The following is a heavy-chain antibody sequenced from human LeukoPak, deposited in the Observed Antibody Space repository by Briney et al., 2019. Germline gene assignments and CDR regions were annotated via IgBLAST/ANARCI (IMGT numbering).Heavy chain of an antibody. J-gene: IGHJ6*02. Sequence: PSETLSLTCTVSGGSIISSTFYWGWVRQPPGKGLEWIGYIYYSGSTNYNPSLKSRVTISVDTSKNQFSLKLSSVTAAGTAVYYCARAPGLPYYYYYGMDVWGQGTTVTVSS. CDR2: IYYSGST. CDR3: ARAPGLPYYYYYGMDV. D-gene: IGHD3/OR15-3a*01. CDR1: GGSIISSTFY. V-gene: IGHV4-61*05.